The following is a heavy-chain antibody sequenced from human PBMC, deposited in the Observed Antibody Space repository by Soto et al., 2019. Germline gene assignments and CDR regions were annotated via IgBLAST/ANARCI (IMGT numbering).Heavy chain of an antibody. D-gene: IGHD3-10*01. CDR1: GFTFSSYA. CDR2: ISYDGSNK. CDR3: ARDRGMVRGGPDY. Sequence: GESLKISCAASGFTFSSYAMHWVRQAPGKGLEWVAVISYDGSNKYYADSVKGRFTISRDNSKNTLYLQMNSLRAEDTAVYYCARDRGMVRGGPDYWGQGTLVTVSS. V-gene: IGHV3-30-3*01. J-gene: IGHJ4*02.